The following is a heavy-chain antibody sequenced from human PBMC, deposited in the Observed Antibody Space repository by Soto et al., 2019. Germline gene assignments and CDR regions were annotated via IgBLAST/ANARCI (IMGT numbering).Heavy chain of an antibody. CDR2: IYTGGST. CDR3: ARACVGPPGGGSWTMPFDF. Sequence: SETLSLTCTVSGGSVSSYYWNWIRQPAGKGMEWIGRIYTGGSTNYNPSLKSRVTLSVDTSKNQFSLRLTSVTAADTAVYYCARACVGPPGGGSWTMPFDFWGHGTLVTVSS. J-gene: IGHJ4*03. D-gene: IGHD2-15*01. V-gene: IGHV4-4*07. CDR1: GGSVSSYY.